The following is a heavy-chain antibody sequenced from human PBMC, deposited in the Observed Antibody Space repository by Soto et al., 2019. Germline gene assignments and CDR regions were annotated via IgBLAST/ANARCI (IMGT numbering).Heavy chain of an antibody. CDR3: ARAGRTYYYYGMDV. D-gene: IGHD7-27*01. CDR2: IYYSGST. J-gene: IGHJ6*02. Sequence: QVQLQESGLGLVKPSQTLSLTCTVSGGSISSGGYYWSWIRQHPGKGLEWIGYIYYSGSTYYNPSLKSRVTISVDTSKNQFSLKLSSVTAADTAVYYCARAGRTYYYYGMDVWGQGTTVTVSS. CDR1: GGSISSGGYY. V-gene: IGHV4-31*03.